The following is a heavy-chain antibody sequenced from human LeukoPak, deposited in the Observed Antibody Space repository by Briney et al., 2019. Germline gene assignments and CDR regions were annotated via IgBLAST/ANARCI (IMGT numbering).Heavy chain of an antibody. D-gene: IGHD1-26*01. Sequence: GRSLRLSCAASGFTFSSYSMNWVRQAPGKGLEWVSSISSSSSYIYYADSVKGRFTISRDNAKNSLYLQMDSLRAEDTAVYYCARDQHGLAWELPSAGDPIPDYWGQGTLVTVSS. J-gene: IGHJ4*02. V-gene: IGHV3-21*01. CDR3: ARDQHGLAWELPSAGDPIPDY. CDR2: ISSSSSYI. CDR1: GFTFSSYS.